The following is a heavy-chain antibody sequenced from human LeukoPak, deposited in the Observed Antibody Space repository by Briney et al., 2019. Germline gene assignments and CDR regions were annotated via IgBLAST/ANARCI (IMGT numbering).Heavy chain of an antibody. CDR1: GFTFSSYA. CDR3: AKARYSSSWYFDY. CDR2: ISGSGDST. Sequence: GGSLRLSCAASGFTFSSYAMSWVRQAPGKGLEWVSTISGSGDSTYSADSVKGRFTTSRDNSKNTLYLQMNSLRAEDTAVYYCAKARYSSSWYFDYWGQGTLVTVFS. J-gene: IGHJ4*02. D-gene: IGHD6-13*01. V-gene: IGHV3-23*01.